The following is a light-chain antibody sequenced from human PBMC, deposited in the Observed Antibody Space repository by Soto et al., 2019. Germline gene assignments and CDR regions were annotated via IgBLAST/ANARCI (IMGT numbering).Light chain of an antibody. CDR1: QTISSW. Sequence: DIQMTQSPSTLSGSVGDRVTITCRASQTISSWLAWYQQKPGKAPKLLIYKASTLKSGVPSRFSGSGSGTEFTLTISSLQPDDFATYYCQQVKSYPLTFGGGTKVEIK. J-gene: IGKJ4*01. CDR3: QQVKSYPLT. V-gene: IGKV1-5*03. CDR2: KAS.